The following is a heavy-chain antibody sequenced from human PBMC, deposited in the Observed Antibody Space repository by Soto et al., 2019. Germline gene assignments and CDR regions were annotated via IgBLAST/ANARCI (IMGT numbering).Heavy chain of an antibody. CDR1: GYTFTNFG. CDR3: ARDMITIFVVFIKD. J-gene: IGHJ4*02. CDR2: INTYNGNT. D-gene: IGHD3-3*01. V-gene: IGHV1-18*01. Sequence: QVQLVQSGAEVKKPGASVKVSCKASGYTFTNFGITWVRQAPGQGLEWMGWINTYNGNTQSAQKLQGRVTMTTDTSTSTAYMELRSLRSDDTAVYYCARDMITIFVVFIKDWGQGTLVTVSS.